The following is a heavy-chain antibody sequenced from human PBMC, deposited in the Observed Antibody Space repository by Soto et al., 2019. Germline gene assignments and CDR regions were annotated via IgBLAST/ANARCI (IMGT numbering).Heavy chain of an antibody. CDR1: GFTFSSYG. CDR3: AKGPGDIVYGMDV. D-gene: IGHD2-15*01. V-gene: IGHV3-30*18. CDR2: ITYDGSNK. Sequence: QVQLVESGRGVVQPGRSLRLSCAASGFTFSSYGMHWVRQAPGKGLEWVAVITYDGSNKYYADSVKGRFTISRDNSKNTLYLQMNSLRAEDTAVYYCAKGPGDIVYGMDVWGQGTTVTVSS. J-gene: IGHJ6*02.